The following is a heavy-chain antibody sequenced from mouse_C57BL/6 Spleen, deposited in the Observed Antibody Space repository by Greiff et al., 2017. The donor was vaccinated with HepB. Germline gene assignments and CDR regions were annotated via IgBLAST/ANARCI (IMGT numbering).Heavy chain of an antibody. V-gene: IGHV7-3*01. Sequence: EVHLVESGGGLVQPGGSLSLSCAASGFTFTDYYMSWVRQPPGKALEWLGFIRNKANGYTTEYSASVKGRFTISRDNSQSILYLQMNALRAEDSATYYCARHITTVVAHFDYWGQGTTLTVSS. CDR3: ARHITTVVAHFDY. D-gene: IGHD1-1*01. CDR1: GFTFTDYY. CDR2: IRNKANGYTT. J-gene: IGHJ2*01.